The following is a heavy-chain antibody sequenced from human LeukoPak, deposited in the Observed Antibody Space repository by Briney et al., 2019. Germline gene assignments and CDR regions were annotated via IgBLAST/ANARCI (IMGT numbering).Heavy chain of an antibody. V-gene: IGHV3-30*02. D-gene: IGHD1-26*01. Sequence: PGGSLRLSCAASGFMFSEYGMHWVRQAPGKGLGWVAFIQNDGSNKHFAESVKGRFTISRDNSKNTVSLQMNSLRSDDTGVYYCAKDWGARGCCGDYFDYWGQGSLVTVSS. CDR1: GFMFSEYG. CDR2: IQNDGSNK. CDR3: AKDWGARGCCGDYFDY. J-gene: IGHJ4*02.